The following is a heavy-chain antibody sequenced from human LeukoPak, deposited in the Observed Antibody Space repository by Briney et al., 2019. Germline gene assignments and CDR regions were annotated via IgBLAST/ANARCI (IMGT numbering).Heavy chain of an antibody. D-gene: IGHD4-17*01. CDR2: IDPSDSYT. V-gene: IGHV5-10-1*01. CDR3: ASLSDVGDYAPSYFFDF. CDR1: GYSFTSYW. Sequence: GESLQISCKGPGYSFTSYWISWVRQMPGKGLEWMGRIDPSDSYTNYSPSFQGHVTISADKSISTAYLQWSSLKASDTAMYYCASLSDVGDYAPSYFFDFWGQGTLVTVSS. J-gene: IGHJ4*02.